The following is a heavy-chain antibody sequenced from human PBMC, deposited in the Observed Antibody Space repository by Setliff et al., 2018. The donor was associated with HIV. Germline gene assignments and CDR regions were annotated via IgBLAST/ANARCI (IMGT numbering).Heavy chain of an antibody. V-gene: IGHV4-38-2*01. Sequence: SETLSLTCAVSGYSISSGYFWGWIRQPPGKGLEWIGGIYHSGSTYYNPSLKSRVTISVDTSKNQFSLELSSVTAADTAIFYCARHSGGDQLLREFDYWGQGTRVTVS. D-gene: IGHD2-2*01. CDR2: IYHSGST. J-gene: IGHJ4*02. CDR3: ARHSGGDQLLREFDY. CDR1: GYSISSGYF.